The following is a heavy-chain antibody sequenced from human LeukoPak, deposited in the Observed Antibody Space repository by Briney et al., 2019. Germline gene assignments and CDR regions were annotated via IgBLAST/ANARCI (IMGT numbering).Heavy chain of an antibody. CDR3: AAKNWTTAGKGNFHY. CDR2: IYYSGTT. D-gene: IGHD4-17*01. CDR1: GDSTSAFY. V-gene: IGHV4-59*08. Sequence: SETLSLTCTVSGDSTSAFYWSWIRQPPGKGLEWIGHIYYSGTTNYNPSLKSRVTISADTSNNQFSLRLSSVTAADTAVYYCAAKNWTTAGKGNFHYWGQGTRVTVSS. J-gene: IGHJ4*02.